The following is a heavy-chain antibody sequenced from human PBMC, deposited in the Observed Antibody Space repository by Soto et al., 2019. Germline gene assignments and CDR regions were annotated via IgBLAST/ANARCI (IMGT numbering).Heavy chain of an antibody. CDR1: GDSISRSSYN. Sequence: SETLSLTCSVSGDSISRSSYNWGWIRQSPGEGLEWIASITNNGGTQYNPSLKSRVTIFVDTSKNEISLKLTSVTAADAAVYYCGRVRGIVVGHPIDYWGQGTQVTVS. CDR3: GRVRGIVVGHPIDY. V-gene: IGHV4-39*01. CDR2: ITNNGGT. D-gene: IGHD3-10*01. J-gene: IGHJ4*02.